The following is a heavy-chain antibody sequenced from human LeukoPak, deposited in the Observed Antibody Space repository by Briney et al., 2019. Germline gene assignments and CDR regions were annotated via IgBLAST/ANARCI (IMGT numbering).Heavy chain of an antibody. J-gene: IGHJ6*03. D-gene: IGHD2-2*01. V-gene: IGHV1-18*01. CDR3: ARPRVDCSSTSCYRDYYYMDV. Sequence: ASVKVSCKASGYTFTSYGISWVRQAPGQGLEWMGWISAYNGNTNYAQKLQGRVTMTTDTSTSTAYMELRSLRSDDTAVYYCARPRVDCSSTSCYRDYYYMDVWGKGTTVTVSS. CDR2: ISAYNGNT. CDR1: GYTFTSYG.